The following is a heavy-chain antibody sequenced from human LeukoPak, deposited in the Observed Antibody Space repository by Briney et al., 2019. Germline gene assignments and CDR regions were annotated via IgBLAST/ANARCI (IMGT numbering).Heavy chain of an antibody. Sequence: GGSLRLSCAASGFTFSSYSMNWVRQAPGKGLEWVSSISSSSSYIYYADSVKSRFTISRDNAKNSLYLQMNSLRSEDTAVYYCARWEYYYDSSGYYYRHDAFDIWGQGTMVTVSS. CDR1: GFTFSSYS. V-gene: IGHV3-21*04. J-gene: IGHJ3*02. CDR3: ARWEYYYDSSGYYYRHDAFDI. CDR2: ISSSSSYI. D-gene: IGHD3-22*01.